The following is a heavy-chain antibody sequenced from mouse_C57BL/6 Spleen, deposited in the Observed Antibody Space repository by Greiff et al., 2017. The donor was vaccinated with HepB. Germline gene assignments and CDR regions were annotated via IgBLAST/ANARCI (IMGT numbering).Heavy chain of an antibody. V-gene: IGHV5-17*01. CDR3: ARIYYDYPYYYAMDY. J-gene: IGHJ4*01. CDR2: ISSGSSTI. D-gene: IGHD2-4*01. Sequence: EVQVVESGGGLVKPGGSLKLSCAASGFTFSDYGMHWVRQAPEKGLEWVAYISSGSSTIYYADTVKGRFTISRDNAKNTLFLQMTSLRSEDTAMYYCARIYYDYPYYYAMDYWGQGTSVTVSS. CDR1: GFTFSDYG.